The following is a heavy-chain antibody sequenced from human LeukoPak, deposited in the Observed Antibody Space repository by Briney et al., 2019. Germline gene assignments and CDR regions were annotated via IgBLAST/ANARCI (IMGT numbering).Heavy chain of an antibody. V-gene: IGHV3-21*01. CDR1: GFTFSSYS. J-gene: IGHJ6*04. CDR2: ISSSSSYI. Sequence: GGSLRLSCAASGFTFSSYSMNWVRQAPGKGLEWVSSISSSSSYIYYADSVKGRFTISRDNAKNSLYLQMNSLRAEDTAMYYCARDALDCSSTSCYFFYYGMDVWGKGTTVTVSS. CDR3: ARDALDCSSTSCYFFYYGMDV. D-gene: IGHD2-2*01.